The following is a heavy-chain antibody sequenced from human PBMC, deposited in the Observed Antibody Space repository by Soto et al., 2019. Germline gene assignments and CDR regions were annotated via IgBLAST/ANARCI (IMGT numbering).Heavy chain of an antibody. CDR1: GDSMDNNY. D-gene: IGHD2-15*01. CDR3: ARGGWSHDS. J-gene: IGHJ4*02. V-gene: IGHV4-59*01. CDR2: IYYTGDT. Sequence: VQLQESGPGLVKPSETLSLTCTVSGDSMDNNYWSWVRQSPGKGLEWIGYIYYTGDTNYNPSLRSLLTILVDTSKTQFSLTLRSVTTADTAVYYCARGGWSHDSWGQGALVTVSS.